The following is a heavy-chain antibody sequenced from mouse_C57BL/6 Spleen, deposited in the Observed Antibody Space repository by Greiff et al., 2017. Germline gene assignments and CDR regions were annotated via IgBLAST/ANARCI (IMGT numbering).Heavy chain of an antibody. CDR2: IYPGYGDT. Sequence: VQLQQSGAELVKPGASVKISCKASGYAFSSYWMNWVKQRPGKGLEWIGQIYPGYGDTNYNGKFKGKATLTADKSSSTAYMQLSSLTSEDSAVYFCARGNWDKVAWFAYWGQGTLVTVSA. J-gene: IGHJ3*01. D-gene: IGHD4-1*01. V-gene: IGHV1-80*01. CDR3: ARGNWDKVAWFAY. CDR1: GYAFSSYW.